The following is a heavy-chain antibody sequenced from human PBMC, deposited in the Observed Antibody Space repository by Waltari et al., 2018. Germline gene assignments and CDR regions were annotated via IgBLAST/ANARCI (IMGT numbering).Heavy chain of an antibody. D-gene: IGHD3-10*01. Sequence: EVQLLESGGGLVQPGGSLRLSCAASGFTFSSYAMSWVRQAPGKGLEWVSAISGSGGSTYYADSVKGRFNKSRDSSKNTLYLQMNSLRAEDTAVYYCAKVLLLFRDNMGGMDVWGQGTTVTVSS. CDR2: ISGSGGST. CDR1: GFTFSSYA. V-gene: IGHV3-23*01. CDR3: AKVLLLFRDNMGGMDV. J-gene: IGHJ6*02.